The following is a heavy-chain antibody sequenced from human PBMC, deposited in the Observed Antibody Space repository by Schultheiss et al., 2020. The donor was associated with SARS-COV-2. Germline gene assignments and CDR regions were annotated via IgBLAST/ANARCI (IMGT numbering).Heavy chain of an antibody. CDR1: GFTVSSNY. Sequence: GGSLRLSCAASGFTVSSNYMSWVRQAPGKGLEWVSVIYSGGSTYYADSVKGRFTISRDNSKNTLYLQMNSLRAEDTAVYYCAKDFSDRSFVVRYFDYWGQGTLVTVSS. J-gene: IGHJ4*02. V-gene: IGHV3-53*01. CDR3: AKDFSDRSFVVRYFDY. CDR2: IYSGGST. D-gene: IGHD2-2*01.